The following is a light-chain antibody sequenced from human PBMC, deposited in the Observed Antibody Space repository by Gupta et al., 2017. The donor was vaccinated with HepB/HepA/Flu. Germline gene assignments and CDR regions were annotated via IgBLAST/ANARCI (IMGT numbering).Light chain of an antibody. CDR3: SSYAGSNNFVV. CDR1: SSDVGGYNY. V-gene: IGLV2-8*01. CDR2: EVS. Sequence: QSALTQPPSASGSPGPSVTISCTGTSSDVGGYNYVSWYQQHPGKAPKLMIYEVSKRPSGVPDRFSGSKSGNTASLTVSGLQAEDEADYDCSSYAGSNNFVVFGGGTKLTVL. J-gene: IGLJ2*01.